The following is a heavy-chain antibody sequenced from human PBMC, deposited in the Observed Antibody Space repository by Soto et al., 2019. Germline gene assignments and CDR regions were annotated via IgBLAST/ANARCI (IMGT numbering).Heavy chain of an antibody. Sequence: GQSLKISCKGYGYSFTSYWIGWVRQMPGKGLEWMGIIYPGDSDTRYSPCFQGQVTISRDNSKNTLFLQMDSLRAEDTAVYYCAREQLAPSGYYYGMDVWGQGTTVTVSS. CDR3: AREQLAPSGYYYGMDV. J-gene: IGHJ6*02. D-gene: IGHD1-1*01. CDR2: IYPGDSDT. V-gene: IGHV5-51*01. CDR1: GYSFTSYW.